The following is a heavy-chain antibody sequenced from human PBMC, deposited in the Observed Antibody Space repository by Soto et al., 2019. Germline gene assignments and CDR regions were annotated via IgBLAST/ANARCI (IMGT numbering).Heavy chain of an antibody. V-gene: IGHV3-74*03. Sequence: EVQLVESGGGLVQPGGSLRLSCAASGFTFSNYWMYWVRQAPGKGLVWVSRVNNDGTDTTHADSVKGRFTISRDNAENTLYLQMNSLRAEDTALYYCARGGFQHALDVWGQGSTVTVSS. CDR1: GFTFSNYW. CDR2: VNNDGTDT. J-gene: IGHJ6*02. CDR3: ARGGFQHALDV. D-gene: IGHD3-10*01.